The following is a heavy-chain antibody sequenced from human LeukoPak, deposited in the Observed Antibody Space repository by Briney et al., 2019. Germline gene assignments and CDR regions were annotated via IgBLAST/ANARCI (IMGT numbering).Heavy chain of an antibody. CDR2: ISSSGSTI. J-gene: IGHJ4*02. D-gene: IGHD1-26*01. Sequence: HPGGSLRLSCAASGFTFSSYEMNWVRQAPGKGLEWVSYISSSGSTIYYADSVKGRFTISRDNAKNSLYLQMNSLRAEDTAVYYCARERELPDYWGQGTLVTVSP. CDR1: GFTFSSYE. V-gene: IGHV3-48*03. CDR3: ARERELPDY.